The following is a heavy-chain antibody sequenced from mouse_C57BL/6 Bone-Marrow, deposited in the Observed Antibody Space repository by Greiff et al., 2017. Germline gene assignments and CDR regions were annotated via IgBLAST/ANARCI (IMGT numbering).Heavy chain of an antibody. CDR3: AREGDSNHWYFDV. J-gene: IGHJ1*03. CDR1: GISITTGNYR. D-gene: IGHD2-5*01. V-gene: IGHV3-5*01. CDR2: IYYSGTI. Sequence: DVKLQESGPGLVKPSQTVFLTCTVTGISITTGNYRWSWIRQFPGNKLEWIGYIYYSGTITYNPSLTSRTTITRDTPKNQFFLEMNSLTAEDTATYYCAREGDSNHWYFDVWGTGTTVTVSS.